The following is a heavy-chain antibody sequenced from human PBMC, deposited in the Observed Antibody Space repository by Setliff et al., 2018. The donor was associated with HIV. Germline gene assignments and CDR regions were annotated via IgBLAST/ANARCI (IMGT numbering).Heavy chain of an antibody. Sequence: SSETLSLTCTVSGGSISSSSYYWGWIRQPPGKGLEWIGSMSTSGSSFYDPSLKRRVTISVEPSKNQSSLQLSSVTAAHTAVYYCASPLFSYGPLAYWGQGTLVTVS. CDR1: GGSISSSSYY. CDR2: MSTSGSS. D-gene: IGHD3-16*01. V-gene: IGHV4-39*07. J-gene: IGHJ4*02. CDR3: ASPLFSYGPLAY.